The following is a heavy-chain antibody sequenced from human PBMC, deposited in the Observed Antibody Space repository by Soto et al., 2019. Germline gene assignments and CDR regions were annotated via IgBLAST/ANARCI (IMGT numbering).Heavy chain of an antibody. CDR2: IFGGGST. CDR1: GFIVSSNY. D-gene: IGHD6-13*01. V-gene: IGHV3-53*02. Sequence: EVQLVATGGGLIQPGGSLRLSCAASGFIVSSNYMNWVRQAPGKGLEWLSCIFGGGSTYYAASVEGRFTTSRDNSKNTVYLQLSSLRADDTAIYYCATAGQELQLASDYWGQGTLVTVSS. CDR3: ATAGQELQLASDY. J-gene: IGHJ4*02.